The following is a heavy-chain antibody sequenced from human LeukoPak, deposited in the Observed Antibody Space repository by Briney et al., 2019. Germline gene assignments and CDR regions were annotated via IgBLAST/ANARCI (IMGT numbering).Heavy chain of an antibody. CDR1: GYTFTGYY. D-gene: IGHD6-19*01. CDR2: INPDSGGT. CDR3: ARQGYSSGFYYFDY. J-gene: IGHJ4*02. V-gene: IGHV1-2*06. Sequence: ASVKVSCKASGYTFTGYYMHWVRQAPGQGLEWMGRINPDSGGTNYAQKFQGRVTMTRDTSISTAYMELSRLRSDDTAVYYCARQGYSSGFYYFDYWGQGTLVTVSS.